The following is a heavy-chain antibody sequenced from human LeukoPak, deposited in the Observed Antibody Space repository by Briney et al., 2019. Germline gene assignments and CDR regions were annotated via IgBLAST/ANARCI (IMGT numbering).Heavy chain of an antibody. D-gene: IGHD2-15*01. CDR1: GESISGFY. V-gene: IGHV4-59*08. CDR3: ARGGPYCSGGGCYSRTSNWFDP. CDR2: IYYSGST. Sequence: SETLSLTCTVSGESISGFYWTWIRQPPGKGLEWIGYIYYSGSTNYSPSLKSRVTISVDTSKNQFSLKLSSVTATDTAVYYCARGGPYCSGGGCYSRTSNWFDPWGQGTLVTVSS. J-gene: IGHJ5*02.